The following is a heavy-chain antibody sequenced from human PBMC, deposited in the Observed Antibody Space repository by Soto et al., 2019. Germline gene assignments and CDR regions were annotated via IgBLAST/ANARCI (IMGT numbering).Heavy chain of an antibody. Sequence: QAQLVESGGGLVKPGGSLRLSCAASGFTFSDYYMSWIRQAPGKGLEWVAYISGSGSTTYYADSVKGRFTISRDNAKNSLYLQMSSLRAEDAAIYYCVTLGGGDAFDIWGQGTLVTVSS. J-gene: IGHJ3*02. V-gene: IGHV3-11*01. CDR2: ISGSGSTT. CDR1: GFTFSDYY. D-gene: IGHD2-15*01. CDR3: VTLGGGDAFDI.